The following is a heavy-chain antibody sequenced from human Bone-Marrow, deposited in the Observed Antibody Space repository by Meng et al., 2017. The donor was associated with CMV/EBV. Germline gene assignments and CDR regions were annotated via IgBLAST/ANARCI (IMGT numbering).Heavy chain of an antibody. V-gene: IGHV4-59*01. D-gene: IGHD3-10*01. Sequence: SETLSLTCTVSGGSISSYYWSWIRQPPGKGLEWIGYIYYSGSTNYHPSLKSRVTISVDTSKNQFSLKLSSVTAADTAVYYCARSRLWFGELLPLGYWGQGTLVTVSS. CDR1: GGSISSYY. CDR3: ARSRLWFGELLPLGY. CDR2: IYYSGST. J-gene: IGHJ4*02.